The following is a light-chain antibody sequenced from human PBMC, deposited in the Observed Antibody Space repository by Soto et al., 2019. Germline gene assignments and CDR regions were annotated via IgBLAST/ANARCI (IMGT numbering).Light chain of an antibody. J-gene: IGLJ1*01. Sequence: QSVLTQPASVSGSPGQSITISCTRTSNDFGTYYFVSWYQQHPDKAPKLIIYDGTERPSGVSNRFSGSKSGNTASLTISGLQAEDEAHYYCCSYAGSNNPYVFGTGTKVTVL. CDR2: DGT. V-gene: IGLV2-23*01. CDR3: CSYAGSNNPYV. CDR1: SNDFGTYYF.